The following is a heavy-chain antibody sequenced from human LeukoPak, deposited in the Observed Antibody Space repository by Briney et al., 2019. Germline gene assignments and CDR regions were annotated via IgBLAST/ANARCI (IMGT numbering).Heavy chain of an antibody. J-gene: IGHJ4*02. D-gene: IGHD6-6*01. V-gene: IGHV1-24*01. CDR3: ATDTHQLDIAARRSRVSFDY. CDR2: FDPEDGET. Sequence: ASVKVSCKVSGYTLTELSMHWVRQAPGKGLEWMGGFDPEDGETIYAQKFQGRVTMTEDTSTDTAYMELSSLRSEDTAVYYCATDTHQLDIAARRSRVSFDYWGQGTLVTVSS. CDR1: GYTLTELS.